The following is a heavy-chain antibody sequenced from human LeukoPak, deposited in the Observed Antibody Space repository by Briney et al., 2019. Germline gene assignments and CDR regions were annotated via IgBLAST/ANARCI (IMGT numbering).Heavy chain of an antibody. CDR3: AFWFGPESLSDAFDI. CDR2: INTNTGNP. CDR1: GYTFTSYA. J-gene: IGHJ3*02. D-gene: IGHD3-10*01. V-gene: IGHV7-4-1*02. Sequence: ASVKVSCKASGYTFTSYAMNWVRQAPGQGLGWMGWINTNTGNPTYAQGFTGRFVFSLDTSVSTAYLQISSLKAEDTAVYYCAFWFGPESLSDAFDIWGQGTMVTVSS.